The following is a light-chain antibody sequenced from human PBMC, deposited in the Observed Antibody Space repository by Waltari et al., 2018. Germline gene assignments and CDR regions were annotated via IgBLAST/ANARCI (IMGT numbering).Light chain of an antibody. CDR3: QQYKTYSPWA. V-gene: IGKV1-5*03. CDR1: RDISRW. J-gene: IGKJ1*01. Sequence: DIQMTQSPSPLSASIGDPVPITCRRSRDISRWLAWYQQKPGKAPNLLISKASTLESGVPSRFNGSGSGTQFSLTLSSLQPDDFATYYCQQYKTYSPWAFGQGTKVEIK. CDR2: KAS.